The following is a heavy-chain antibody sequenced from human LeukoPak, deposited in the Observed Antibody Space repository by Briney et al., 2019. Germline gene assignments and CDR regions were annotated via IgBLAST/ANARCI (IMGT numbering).Heavy chain of an antibody. V-gene: IGHV4-59*08. D-gene: IGHD5-18*01. CDR3: ASGERGYSYGPLDY. CDR1: GGSIRSYY. J-gene: IGHJ4*02. CDR2: IFYAGST. Sequence: SETLSLTCTVSGGSIRSYYWSWIRQPPGKGLEWIEYIFYAGSTTYNPSLKSRVTISLDTSKNQFSLKLNSVTAADTAVYYCASGERGYSYGPLDYWGQGTLVTVSS.